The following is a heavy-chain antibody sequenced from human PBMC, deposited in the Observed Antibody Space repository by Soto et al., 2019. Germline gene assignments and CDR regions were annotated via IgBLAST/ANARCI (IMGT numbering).Heavy chain of an antibody. CDR3: ARDGSASGSYLYYFDY. Sequence: ASVKVSCKASGYTFTGYYMHWVRQAPGQGLEWMGWINPNSGGTNYAQKFQGRVTMTRDTSISTAYMELSRLRSDDTAVYYCARDGSASGSYLYYFDYWGQGTLVTVSS. V-gene: IGHV1-2*02. D-gene: IGHD1-26*01. CDR2: INPNSGGT. J-gene: IGHJ4*02. CDR1: GYTFTGYY.